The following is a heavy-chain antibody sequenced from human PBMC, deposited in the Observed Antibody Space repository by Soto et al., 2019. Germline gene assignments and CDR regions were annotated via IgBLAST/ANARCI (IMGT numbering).Heavy chain of an antibody. J-gene: IGHJ4*02. CDR2: IYHSGST. CDR3: ARVESRYYYDSSGYYLFDY. CDR1: GGSISSSNW. D-gene: IGHD3-22*01. V-gene: IGHV4-4*02. Sequence: LRETLSLTCADHGGSISSSNWWSRVRKPPGKGLEWIGEIYHSGSTNYNPSLNSRVTISVDKSKNRLSLKLSSVTAADTAVYYCARVESRYYYDSSGYYLFDYWGQGTLVTVCS.